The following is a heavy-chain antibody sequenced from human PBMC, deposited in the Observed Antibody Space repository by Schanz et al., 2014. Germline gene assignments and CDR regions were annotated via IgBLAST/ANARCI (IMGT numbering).Heavy chain of an antibody. J-gene: IGHJ3*02. D-gene: IGHD3-10*01. CDR1: GLIFSNYV. Sequence: EVQLLESGGGLVQPGGSLKLSCAASGLIFSNYVMSWVRQAPGKGLEWVSAISGGGGTTYYTDSVKGRFTISRDNSKNTLYLQMNSLRAEDTAVYYCAKGRFGELSAFDIWGQGTMVTVSS. CDR2: ISGGGGTT. V-gene: IGHV3-23*01. CDR3: AKGRFGELSAFDI.